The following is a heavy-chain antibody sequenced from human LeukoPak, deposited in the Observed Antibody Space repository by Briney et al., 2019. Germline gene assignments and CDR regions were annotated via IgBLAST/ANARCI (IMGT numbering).Heavy chain of an antibody. CDR1: GDSISGDY. CDR2: FHHTAGT. CDR3: ARLLDYDSSGDPDTFDI. D-gene: IGHD3-22*01. Sequence: SETLSLTRTVSGDSISGDYWSWIRQSPGKGLEWIGYFHHTAGTRYNPSLQSRVTISIDTSRNHFSLKLNSLSAADTAVYFCARLLDYDSSGDPDTFDIWGQGTVVTVSS. V-gene: IGHV4-59*08. J-gene: IGHJ3*02.